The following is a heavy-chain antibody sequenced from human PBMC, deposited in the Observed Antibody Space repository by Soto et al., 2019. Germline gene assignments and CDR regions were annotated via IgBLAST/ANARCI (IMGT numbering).Heavy chain of an antibody. D-gene: IGHD3-22*01. CDR2: FDPEDGET. V-gene: IGHV1-24*01. CDR3: ATGYYYDSSGLPKGMDV. CDR1: GYTLTELS. Sequence: ASVKVSCKVSGYTLTELSMHWVRQAPGKGLEWMGGFDPEDGETIYAQKFQGRVTMTEDTSTDTAYMELSSLRSEDTVVYYCATGYYYDSSGLPKGMDVWGQGTTVTVSS. J-gene: IGHJ6*02.